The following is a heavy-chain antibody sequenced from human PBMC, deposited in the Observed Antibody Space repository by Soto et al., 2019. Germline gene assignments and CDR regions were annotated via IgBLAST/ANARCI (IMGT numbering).Heavy chain of an antibody. CDR2: ISSSGSTI. CDR3: ARERPEPSNPDDYYYMDV. V-gene: IGHV3-11*01. Sequence: GGSLRLSCAASGFTFSDYYMSWIRQAPGKGLEWVSYISSSGSTIYYADSVKGRFTISRDNAKNSLYLQMNSLRAEDTAVYYCARERPEPSNPDDYYYMDVWGKGTTVTVSS. CDR1: GFTFSDYY. J-gene: IGHJ6*03. D-gene: IGHD6-6*01.